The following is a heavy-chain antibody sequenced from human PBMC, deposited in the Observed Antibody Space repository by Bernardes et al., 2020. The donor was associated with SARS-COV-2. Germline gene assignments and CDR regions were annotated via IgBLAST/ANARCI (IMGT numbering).Heavy chain of an antibody. D-gene: IGHD3-3*01. J-gene: IGHJ5*02. V-gene: IGHV3-23*01. CDR1: GFTFSSYA. CDR3: AKDGVSYYDFWSGHFLNWFDP. Sequence: GGSLRLSCAASGFTFSSYAMSWVRQAPGKGLEWVSAISGSGGSTYYADSVKGRFTISRDNSKNTLYLQMNSLRAEDTAVYYCAKDGVSYYDFWSGHFLNWFDPWGQGTLVTVSS. CDR2: ISGSGGST.